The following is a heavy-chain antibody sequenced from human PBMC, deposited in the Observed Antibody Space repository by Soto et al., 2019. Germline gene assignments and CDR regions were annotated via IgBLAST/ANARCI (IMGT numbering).Heavy chain of an antibody. CDR2: INPNGGVT. D-gene: IGHD5-12*01. V-gene: IGHV1-2*04. J-gene: IGHJ6*03. Sequence: ASVKVSCKASGDSFNDYYIHWVRQAPGQGFEWMGWINPNGGVTKYAQKFQGWVSMTRDTSIRTVYMQLSRLRSDDTAVYYCARESGGATATLDYYYFYMDVWGTGTTVTVSS. CDR3: ARESGGATATLDYYYFYMDV. CDR1: GDSFNDYY.